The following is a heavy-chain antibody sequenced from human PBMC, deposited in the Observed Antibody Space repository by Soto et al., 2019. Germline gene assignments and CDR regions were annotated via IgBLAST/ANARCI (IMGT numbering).Heavy chain of an antibody. V-gene: IGHV3-7*01. Sequence: EVQLVESGGGLVQPGGSLRLSCAASGFTFSSYWMSWVRQAPGKGLEWVANIKQDGSEQYYVDSVKGRFTISRDHAKNSLYLQMNRLRAEDTAVYYCAREGVVVVVAATLYYMDVWCKGTTVIVSS. D-gene: IGHD2-15*01. J-gene: IGHJ6*03. CDR1: GFTFSSYW. CDR2: IKQDGSEQ. CDR3: AREGVVVVVAATLYYMDV.